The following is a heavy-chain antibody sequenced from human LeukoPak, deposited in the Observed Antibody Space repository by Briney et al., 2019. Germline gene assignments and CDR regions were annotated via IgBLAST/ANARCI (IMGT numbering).Heavy chain of an antibody. CDR1: GGTFSSYA. CDR2: ISAYNGNT. D-gene: IGHD6-19*01. J-gene: IGHJ4*02. Sequence: ASVKVSCKASGGTFSSYAISWVRQAPGQGLEWMGWISAYNGNTNYAQKLQGRVTMTTDTSTSTAYMELRSLRSDDTAVYYCARDRAVAGLQASSDYWGQGTLVTVSS. CDR3: ARDRAVAGLQASSDY. V-gene: IGHV1-18*01.